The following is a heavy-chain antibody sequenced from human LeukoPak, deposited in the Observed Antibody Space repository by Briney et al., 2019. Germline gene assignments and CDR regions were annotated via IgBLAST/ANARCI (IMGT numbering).Heavy chain of an antibody. J-gene: IGHJ6*04. Sequence: PGGSLRLSCAASGFTFSSFAMSWVRQAPGQGLEWVSAISDNSGNTCYADSVKGRFTISRDNAKNSLYLQMNSLRAEDTAVYYCAELGITMIGGVWGKGTTVTISS. CDR2: ISDNSGNT. CDR1: GFTFSSFA. D-gene: IGHD3-10*02. CDR3: AELGITMIGGV. V-gene: IGHV3-23*01.